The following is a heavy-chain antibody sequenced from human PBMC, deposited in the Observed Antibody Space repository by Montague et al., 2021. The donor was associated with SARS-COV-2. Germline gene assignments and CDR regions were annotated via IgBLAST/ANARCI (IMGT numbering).Heavy chain of an antibody. CDR2: IYLSGST. D-gene: IGHD3-22*01. CDR3: ARGGGYYNYGLDV. J-gene: IGHJ6*02. V-gene: IGHV4-59*01. CDR1: ACSISNYV. Sequence: SETLSLTCTVSACSISNYVLRLIRQPPGRGLEWIGYIYLSGSTVYSPSLESRVTISLDTSKNQFSLKVTSVTAADTSVYYCARGGGYYNYGLDVWGPGTTVTAS.